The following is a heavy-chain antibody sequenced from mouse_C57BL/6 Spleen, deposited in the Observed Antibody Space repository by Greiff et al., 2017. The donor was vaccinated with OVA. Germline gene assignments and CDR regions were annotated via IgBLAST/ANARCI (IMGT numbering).Heavy chain of an antibody. CDR1: GFTFSSYG. CDR2: ISSGGSYT. J-gene: IGHJ4*01. CDR3: AREGGSIYYAMDY. V-gene: IGHV5-6*01. Sequence: EVQGVESGGDLVKPGGSLKLSCAASGFTFSSYGMSWVRQTPDKRLEWVATISSGGSYTYYPDSVKGRFTISRDNAKNTLYLQMSSLKGEDTAMDYCAREGGSIYYAMDYWGQGTSVTVSS. D-gene: IGHD1-1*01.